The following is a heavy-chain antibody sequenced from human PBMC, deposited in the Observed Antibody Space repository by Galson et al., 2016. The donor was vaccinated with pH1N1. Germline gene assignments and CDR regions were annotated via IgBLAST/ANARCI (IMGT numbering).Heavy chain of an antibody. V-gene: IGHV4-59*01. CDR2: IYYSGST. CDR3: ARGQSGGGWNLTDAFDI. Sequence: SETLSLTCTVSGGSISSYYWSWIRQPPGKGLEWIGYIYYSGSTNYNPSLKSRVTISVDTSKNQFSLKLSSVTAADTAVYYCARGQSGGGWNLTDAFDIWGQGTMVTVSS. CDR1: GGSISSYY. D-gene: IGHD2-15*01. J-gene: IGHJ3*02.